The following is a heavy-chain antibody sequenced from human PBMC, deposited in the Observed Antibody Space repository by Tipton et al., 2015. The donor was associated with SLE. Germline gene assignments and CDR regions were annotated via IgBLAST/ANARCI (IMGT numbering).Heavy chain of an antibody. CDR2: IRSKVYGEST. J-gene: IGHJ3*02. V-gene: IGHV3-49*03. D-gene: IGHD5-12*01. Sequence: RSLRLSCTASGFIFGDYAMSWFRQAPGKGLQWVGLIRSKVYGESTDFAASVKGRFTISRDDSKSTAYLQMNSLKTEDTAVFFCARDQILHGYSGYADGAFDIWGQGTMVTVSS. CDR1: GFIFGDYA. CDR3: ARDQILHGYSGYADGAFDI.